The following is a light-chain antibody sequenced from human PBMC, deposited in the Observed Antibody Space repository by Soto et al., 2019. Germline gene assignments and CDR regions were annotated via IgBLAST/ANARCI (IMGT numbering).Light chain of an antibody. V-gene: IGKV3-11*02. CDR1: QSVTSNY. Sequence: EIVLPHSPGTLSLSPGEIGTLACRASQSVTSNYLAWYQQTRGQAPRLLIFGAFNRATGIPARFSGSGSGRECTRTIISLQPEDFGVYHCQQRECWPPVTFGSGTKVDIK. CDR2: GAF. J-gene: IGKJ3*01. CDR3: QQRECWPPVT.